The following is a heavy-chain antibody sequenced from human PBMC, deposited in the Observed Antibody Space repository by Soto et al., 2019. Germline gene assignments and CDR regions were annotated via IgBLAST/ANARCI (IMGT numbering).Heavy chain of an antibody. CDR3: TTDKNFEQRLVRRRY. CDR2: IKSKSAGGTT. Sequence: PGGSLRLSCAASDFPFTNAWMNWVRQAPGKGLEWVGRIKSKSAGGTTDYAAPVRGRFTISRDDSKNTLYLQMNSLKTEDTAVYYFTTDKNFEQRLVRRRYWGQGILVTVSS. CDR1: DFPFTNAW. J-gene: IGHJ4*02. V-gene: IGHV3-15*07. D-gene: IGHD6-13*01.